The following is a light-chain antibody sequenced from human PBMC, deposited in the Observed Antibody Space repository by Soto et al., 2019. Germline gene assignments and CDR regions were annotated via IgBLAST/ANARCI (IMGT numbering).Light chain of an antibody. J-gene: IGLJ2*01. CDR3: CSSAVSSTVI. CDR1: SRDVGAYNY. V-gene: IGLV2-11*01. Sequence: QSALTQPRSVSGSPGQSVTISCTGTSRDVGAYNYVSWYQQHPGKAPKLIIYDVSKWPSGVPDRFSGSKSGNTVSLTISGLQAEDEADYYCCSSAVSSTVIFGGGTKLPVL. CDR2: DVS.